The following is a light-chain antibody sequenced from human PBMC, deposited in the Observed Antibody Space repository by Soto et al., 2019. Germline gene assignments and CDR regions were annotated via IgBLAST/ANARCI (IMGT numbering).Light chain of an antibody. CDR2: DAS. J-gene: IGKJ5*01. CDR3: QQRSSWIT. CDR1: QSVSTY. V-gene: IGKV3-11*01. Sequence: EIVMTQYPATLSVSPGERATLSCRASQSVSTYLAWYQQKPGQAPRLLIYDASNRATGIPARFSGSGSATDFTLTISSLEPEDFAVYYCQQRSSWITFGQGTRLEIK.